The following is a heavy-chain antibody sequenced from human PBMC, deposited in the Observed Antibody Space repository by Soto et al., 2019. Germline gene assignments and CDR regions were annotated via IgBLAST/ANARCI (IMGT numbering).Heavy chain of an antibody. CDR3: ARQVDGASARFDP. Sequence: SETLSLTCNVSRVSISSTSYNWGWIPQPPGKGLEWIGTLDYSGTAHYNPSLKSRINISADPSKNQVSLTLPSVTAADSAVYFCARQVDGASARFDPWGQGTLVTVSS. CDR1: RVSISSTSYN. J-gene: IGHJ5*02. V-gene: IGHV4-39*07. CDR2: LDYSGTA. D-gene: IGHD6-19*01.